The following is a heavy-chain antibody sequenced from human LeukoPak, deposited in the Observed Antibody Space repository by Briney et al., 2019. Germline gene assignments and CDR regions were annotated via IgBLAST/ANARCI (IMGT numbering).Heavy chain of an antibody. CDR2: ISGRGATT. CDR1: GFTFSNYA. D-gene: IGHD3-22*01. CDR3: PKDPSSEYHYQYMDL. V-gene: IGHV3-23*01. Sequence: PGGSLRLSCAASGFTFSNYAMNWVRQAPGKGLGWVSAISGRGATTYYADSVKGRFTISRDKSKNTLYLQMNSLRAEDTAVYYWPKDPSSEYHYQYMDLWGKGTTVTVSS. J-gene: IGHJ6*03.